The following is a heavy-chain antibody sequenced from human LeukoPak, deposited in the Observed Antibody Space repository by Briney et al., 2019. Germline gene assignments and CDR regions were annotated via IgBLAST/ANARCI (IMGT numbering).Heavy chain of an antibody. V-gene: IGHV1-2*02. CDR3: ARDNRNYGSRLGVFDY. D-gene: IGHD3-10*01. Sequence: GASVKVSCKASGGTFSSYAISWVRQAPGQGLEWMGWINPDGGGTNSAQKFQGRVTMTRDASMGKVYMELSRLRSDDTAVYYCARDNRNYGSRLGVFDYWGQGALVIVSS. CDR2: INPDGGGT. J-gene: IGHJ4*02. CDR1: GGTFSSYA.